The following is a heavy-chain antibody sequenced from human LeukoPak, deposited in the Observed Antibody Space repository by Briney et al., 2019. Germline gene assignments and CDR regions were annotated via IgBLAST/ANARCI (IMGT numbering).Heavy chain of an antibody. CDR2: IRYDGSNK. V-gene: IGHV3-30*02. D-gene: IGHD6-13*01. Sequence: GGSLRLSCAASGFSFSSYGMHWVRQAPGKGLEWVAFIRYDGSNKYYADSVKGRFTISRDNSKNTLYLQMNSLRAEDTAVYYYAKDLDGQQLVEDYFDYWGQGTLVTVSS. CDR1: GFSFSSYG. CDR3: AKDLDGQQLVEDYFDY. J-gene: IGHJ4*02.